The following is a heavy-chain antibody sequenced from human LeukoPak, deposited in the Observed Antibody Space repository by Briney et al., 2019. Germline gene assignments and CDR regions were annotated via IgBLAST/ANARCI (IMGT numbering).Heavy chain of an antibody. CDR3: ARDQAAAGHNSFDP. J-gene: IGHJ5*02. D-gene: IGHD6-13*01. CDR2: IYYSGST. CDR1: GGSIGSYY. V-gene: IGHV4-59*01. Sequence: SETLSLTCIVSGGSIGSYYWSWIRQPPGKGLEWIGYIYYSGSTNYNPSLKSRVTISVDTSKNQFSLKLSSVTAADTAVYYCARDQAAAGHNSFDPWGQGTLVTVSS.